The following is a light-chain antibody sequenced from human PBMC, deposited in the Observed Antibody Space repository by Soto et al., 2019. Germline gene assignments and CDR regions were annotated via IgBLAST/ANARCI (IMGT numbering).Light chain of an antibody. Sequence: EIVLTQSPGTLSLSPGERATLSCRASQSVSSSFLAWYQQKPGQAPMLLIYGSSSRATGIPYRFSGSGSGTDFTLTISRMEPEDFAVYYCQQYDRSPLTFGGGTKVEIK. J-gene: IGKJ4*01. V-gene: IGKV3-20*01. CDR3: QQYDRSPLT. CDR2: GSS. CDR1: QSVSSSF.